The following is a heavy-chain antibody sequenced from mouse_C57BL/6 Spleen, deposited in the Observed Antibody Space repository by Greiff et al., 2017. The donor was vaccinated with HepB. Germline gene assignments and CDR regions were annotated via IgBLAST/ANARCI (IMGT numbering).Heavy chain of an antibody. D-gene: IGHD2-1*01. CDR2: IDPSDSET. Sequence: VQLQQPGAELVRPGSSVKLSCKASGYTFTSYWMHWVKQRPIQGLEWIGNIDPSDSETHYNQKFKDKATLTVDKSSSTAYMQLSSLTSEDSAVYYCARKGNGNYYYFDYWGQGTTLTVSS. V-gene: IGHV1-52*01. CDR1: GYTFTSYW. J-gene: IGHJ2*01. CDR3: ARKGNGNYYYFDY.